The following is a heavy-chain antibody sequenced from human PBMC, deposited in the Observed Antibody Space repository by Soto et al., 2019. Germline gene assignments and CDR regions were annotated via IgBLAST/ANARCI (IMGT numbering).Heavy chain of an antibody. CDR3: ARDNMKRRFDP. J-gene: IGHJ5*02. CDR2: IESDGRGT. V-gene: IGHV3-74*01. CDR1: GFTFSISW. Sequence: EVQLVESGGGIVQPGGSLRLSCAASGFTFSISWMHWVRQAPGKGLVWVSRIESDGRGTSYADSVKGRFTISRDNANNTLYLQMNSLRAEDTAVYYCARDNMKRRFDPWGQGTLVTVSS. D-gene: IGHD3-16*01.